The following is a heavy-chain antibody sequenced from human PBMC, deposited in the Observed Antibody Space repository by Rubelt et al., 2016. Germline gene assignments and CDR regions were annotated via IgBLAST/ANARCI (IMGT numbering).Heavy chain of an antibody. CDR3: ARESGDHDAFDI. CDR2: INPSGGST. J-gene: IGHJ3*02. Sequence: QVQLVQSGAEVKKPGASVKVSCKASGFIFSGWHIDWVRQAPGQGLEWMGIINPSGGSTSYAQKFQGRVTMTRDTSTSTVYMELSSLRSEDTAVYYCARESGDHDAFDIWGQGTMVTVSS. CDR1: GFIFSGWH. V-gene: IGHV1-46*01. D-gene: IGHD4-17*01.